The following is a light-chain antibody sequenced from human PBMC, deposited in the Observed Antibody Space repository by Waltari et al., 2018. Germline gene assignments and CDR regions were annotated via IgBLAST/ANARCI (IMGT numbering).Light chain of an antibody. CDR2: GAS. Sequence: EIVMTQSPATLSVSPGERATLSCRASQSVSSNLAWYQQKPGQAPRLLIYGASTRATGIPARFSGSGSGTEFTLTISSLRSEDSAVYYCQQYNDWPPYTFGQGTKLE. CDR1: QSVSSN. CDR3: QQYNDWPPYT. J-gene: IGKJ2*01. V-gene: IGKV3-15*01.